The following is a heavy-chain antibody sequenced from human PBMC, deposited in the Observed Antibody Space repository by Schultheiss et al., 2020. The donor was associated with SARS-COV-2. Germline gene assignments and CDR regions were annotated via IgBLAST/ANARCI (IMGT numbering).Heavy chain of an antibody. CDR3: AELRFLEWLSDNYYYMDV. V-gene: IGHV3-30*01. Sequence: GGSLRLSCAASGFTFSSYAMHWVRQAPGKGLEWVAVISYDGSNKYYADSVKGRFTISRDNSKNTLYLQMNSLRAEDTAVYYCAELRFLEWLSDNYYYMDVWGKGTTVTVSS. D-gene: IGHD3-3*01. J-gene: IGHJ6*03. CDR2: ISYDGSNK. CDR1: GFTFSSYA.